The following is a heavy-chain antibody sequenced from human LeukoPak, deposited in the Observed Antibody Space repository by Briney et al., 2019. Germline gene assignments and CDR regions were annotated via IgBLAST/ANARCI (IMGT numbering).Heavy chain of an antibody. V-gene: IGHV3-66*01. J-gene: IGHJ6*02. Sequence: TGGSLRLSCAASGFIVSSYYMTWVRQAPGKGLEWVSVIYSGGSTYYADSVRGRVAIPRDNSKNTVFLQMNSVRAEDTAVYYCARSYSNHLFGMDVWGQGTTVTVSS. CDR3: ARSYSNHLFGMDV. D-gene: IGHD4-11*01. CDR2: IYSGGST. CDR1: GFIVSSYY.